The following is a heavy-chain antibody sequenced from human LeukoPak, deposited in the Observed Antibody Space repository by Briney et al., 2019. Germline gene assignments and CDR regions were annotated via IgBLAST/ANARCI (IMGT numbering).Heavy chain of an antibody. D-gene: IGHD4-17*01. Sequence: GGSLRLSCAASGFTFSSYWMSWVRQAPGKGLEWVAHIKPDGSEKYCVDSVKGRFTISRDNAKKSLYLQMNSPRAEDTAVYYCARGDFNDYGDYVDAFEIWGQGTMVTVSA. CDR2: IKPDGSEK. CDR3: ARGDFNDYGDYVDAFEI. J-gene: IGHJ3*02. CDR1: GFTFSSYW. V-gene: IGHV3-7*01.